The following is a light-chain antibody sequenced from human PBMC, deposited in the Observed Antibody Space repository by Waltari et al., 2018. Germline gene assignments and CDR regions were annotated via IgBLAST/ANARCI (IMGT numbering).Light chain of an antibody. Sequence: QSALTQPASVSGSPGQSITISCTGTSSDVGGYDFVYWFQQHPGKAPQPLIYDVTKRPSGVSNSFPGSKSGNTASLTISEPQAEDEANYYCSSYTTSSVIFGGGTKLTVL. CDR3: SSYTTSSVI. CDR1: SSDVGGYDF. J-gene: IGLJ2*01. CDR2: DVT. V-gene: IGLV2-14*03.